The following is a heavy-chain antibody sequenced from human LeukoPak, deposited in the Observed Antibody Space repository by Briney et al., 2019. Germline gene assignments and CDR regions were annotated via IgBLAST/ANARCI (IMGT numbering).Heavy chain of an antibody. CDR3: AKGGSWYYRPLGWFDP. Sequence: QSGGSLRLSCAASGFTFNNFGMHWVRQAPGKGLEWVAVISYDGSNKYYADSVKGRFTISRDNSKNTLYLQMNSLRAEDTAVYYCAKGGSWYYRPLGWFDPWGQGTLVTVSS. CDR2: ISYDGSNK. D-gene: IGHD6-13*01. J-gene: IGHJ5*02. CDR1: GFTFNNFG. V-gene: IGHV3-30*18.